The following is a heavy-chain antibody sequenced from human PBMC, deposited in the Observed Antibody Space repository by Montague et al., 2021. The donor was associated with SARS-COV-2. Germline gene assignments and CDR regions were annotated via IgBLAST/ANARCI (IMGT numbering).Heavy chain of an antibody. CDR2: IFYTGSK. V-gene: IGHV4-59*01. Sequence: SETLSLTCSVSGGSTSNYYWTWIRQSPGKGLQWIGYIFYTGSKKFNPSLKTRVSMSLDASKNHFSLKLRSVTAADTAVYYCARAQNTCFIANCVNYFEVWGLGALVTVSS. CDR3: ARAQNTCFIANCVNYFEV. D-gene: IGHD1-1*01. J-gene: IGHJ4*02. CDR1: GGSTSNYY.